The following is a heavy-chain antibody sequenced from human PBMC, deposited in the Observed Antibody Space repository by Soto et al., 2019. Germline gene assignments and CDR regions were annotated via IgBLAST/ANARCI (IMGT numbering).Heavy chain of an antibody. CDR2: ISYDGSNK. CDR1: GFSFSYYA. J-gene: IGHJ4*02. CDR3: ARDGAGYYGSGSYPDD. V-gene: IGHV3-30-3*01. D-gene: IGHD3-10*01. Sequence: QVELVESGGGVVQPGRSLRLSCVASGFSFSYYAMYWVRQAPGKGLEWVAVISYDGSNKYYGDSVKGRFTISRDDSKNTLYLQMNSLRAEDMAVYYCARDGAGYYGSGSYPDDWGQGTLVSVSS.